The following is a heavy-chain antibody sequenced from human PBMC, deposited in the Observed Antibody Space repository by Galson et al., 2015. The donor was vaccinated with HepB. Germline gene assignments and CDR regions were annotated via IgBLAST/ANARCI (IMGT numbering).Heavy chain of an antibody. J-gene: IGHJ4*02. Sequence: SLRLSCAASGFTFSSYAMSWVRQAPGKGLEWISAITGNGRHTYYADSVKGRFSISRDNSKNTLSLQMNSLRAEDTAVYYCAKDGDYSNYEWDQGTLVTVSS. D-gene: IGHD4-11*01. CDR3: AKDGDYSNYE. CDR2: ITGNGRHT. CDR1: GFTFSSYA. V-gene: IGHV3-23*01.